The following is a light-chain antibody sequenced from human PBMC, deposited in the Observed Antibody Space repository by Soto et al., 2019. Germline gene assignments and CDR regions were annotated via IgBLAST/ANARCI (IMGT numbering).Light chain of an antibody. Sequence: SVLTQPASVSGSPGQSITISCTGTSSDVGNYNLVSWYQQHPGKAPKLMIYEGTKRPSGVSNRFSGSKSGNTASLTISGLQAEDEADYYCCSYAGSSTWVFGGGTKLTVL. J-gene: IGLJ3*02. V-gene: IGLV2-23*01. CDR1: SSDVGNYNL. CDR2: EGT. CDR3: CSYAGSSTWV.